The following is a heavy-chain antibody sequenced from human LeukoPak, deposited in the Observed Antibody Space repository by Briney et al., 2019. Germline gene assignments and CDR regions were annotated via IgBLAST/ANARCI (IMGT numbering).Heavy chain of an antibody. J-gene: IGHJ4*02. CDR1: GFTFSSYW. CDR3: ARGSSGWYDAWGY. D-gene: IGHD6-19*01. V-gene: IGHV3-7*04. CDR2: IKQDGSEK. Sequence: PGGSLRLSCAASGFTFSSYWMSWVRQAPGKGLEWVANIKQDGSEKYYVDSVKGRFTISRDNAKNSLYLQMNSLRAEDTAVYYCARGSSGWYDAWGYWGQGTLVTVSS.